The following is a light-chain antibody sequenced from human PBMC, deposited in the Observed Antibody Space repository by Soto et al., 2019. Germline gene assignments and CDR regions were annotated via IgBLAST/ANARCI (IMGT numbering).Light chain of an antibody. CDR1: PCLLHNNGYNY. CDR3: MQALQSLT. Sequence: DIVMRHSPLSLPVIPGAPASLSCRSNPCLLHNNGYNYLDWYMQKQGQSPQILIYLGSNRASGVPDRFSGGGSGTDFTLKISRVDAAYVGVYYCMQALQSLTLGQGTRLEIK. V-gene: IGKV2-28*01. J-gene: IGKJ5*01. CDR2: LGS.